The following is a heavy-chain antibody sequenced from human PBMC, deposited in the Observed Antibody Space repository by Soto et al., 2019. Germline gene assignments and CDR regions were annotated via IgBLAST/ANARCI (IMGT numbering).Heavy chain of an antibody. CDR1: GGTFSSYA. Sequence: QVQLVQSGAEVKKPGSSVKVSCKASGGTFSSYAISWVRQAPGQGLEWMGGIIPIFGTANYAQKFQGRVTITADESTRTAYMELSSLRSEDTAVYYCARAVSGGDRITQGSYWYFDLWGRGTLVTVSS. J-gene: IGHJ2*01. V-gene: IGHV1-69*12. CDR3: ARAVSGGDRITQGSYWYFDL. D-gene: IGHD2-21*02. CDR2: IIPIFGTA.